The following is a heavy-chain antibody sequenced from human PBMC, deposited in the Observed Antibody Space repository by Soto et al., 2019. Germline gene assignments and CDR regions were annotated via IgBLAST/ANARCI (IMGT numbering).Heavy chain of an antibody. CDR3: ARDGCSGSNCLNWFYP. Sequence: GGSLRLSCAASGFTFSGYWMYWVRQSPGKGLVWVSRIDGDGTSTGYADSVKGRFTISRDNAKNTLYLQMNSLRAEDTAVYYCARDGCSGSNCLNWFYPWGQGTLVTVSS. J-gene: IGHJ5*02. V-gene: IGHV3-74*01. CDR2: IDGDGTST. CDR1: GFTFSGYW. D-gene: IGHD2-15*01.